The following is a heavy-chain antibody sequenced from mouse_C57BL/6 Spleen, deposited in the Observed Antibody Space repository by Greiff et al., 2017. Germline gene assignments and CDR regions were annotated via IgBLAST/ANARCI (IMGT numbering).Heavy chain of an antibody. D-gene: IGHD2-4*01. CDR2: ISGGGGNT. CDR1: GFTFSSYT. J-gene: IGHJ2*01. Sequence: EVKVVESGGGLVKPGGSLKLSCAASGFTFSSYTMSWVRQTPGKRLEWVATISGGGGNTYYPDSVKGRFTISRDNAKNTLYLQMSSLRSEDTALYYCARQGGLRCHFDYWGQGTTLTVSS. CDR3: ARQGGLRCHFDY. V-gene: IGHV5-9*01.